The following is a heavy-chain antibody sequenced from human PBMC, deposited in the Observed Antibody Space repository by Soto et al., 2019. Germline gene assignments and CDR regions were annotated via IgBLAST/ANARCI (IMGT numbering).Heavy chain of an antibody. Sequence: SGPTLVNPTQTLTLTCIFSGFSLRTSGVGVGWIRQPPGKAPEWLGFIYWNDDKRYSPSLKSRLTITKDTSKNQVVLTMTNMDPVDTATYYCAKSGSSGWYGWFDPWGQGTLVTAPQ. J-gene: IGHJ5*02. V-gene: IGHV2-5*01. CDR1: GFSLRTSGVG. CDR2: IYWNDDK. CDR3: AKSGSSGWYGWFDP. D-gene: IGHD6-19*01.